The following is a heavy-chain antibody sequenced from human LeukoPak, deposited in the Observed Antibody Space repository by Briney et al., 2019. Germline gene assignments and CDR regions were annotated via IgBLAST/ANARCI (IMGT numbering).Heavy chain of an antibody. CDR3: ARRSGYTSGWYEY. Sequence: SETLSLLCTVSGGPDSSGRYHWRWIRQPPGKRLEWIGCFYYSGGTDYNPSLKSRVTISVDTSTNQLSLKLSSVTAVDTAVYYCARRSGYTSGWYEYWGQGILVTVSS. J-gene: IGHJ4*02. V-gene: IGHV4-61*01. D-gene: IGHD6-19*01. CDR2: FYYSGGT. CDR1: GGPDSSGRYH.